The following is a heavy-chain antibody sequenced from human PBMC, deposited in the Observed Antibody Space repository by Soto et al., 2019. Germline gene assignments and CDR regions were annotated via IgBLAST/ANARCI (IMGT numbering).Heavy chain of an antibody. D-gene: IGHD2-15*01. J-gene: IGHJ6*02. V-gene: IGHV4-39*01. CDR1: GGSISSSSYY. CDR3: TSLTAVVGYYYYYVMDV. CDR2: IYYSGST. Sequence: PSETLSLTCTVSGGSISSSSYYWGWIRKPPGKGLEWIGSIYYSGSTYYNPSLKRRVTISVDTSKNQFSLKLGSVTAADTAVYYCTSLTAVVGYYYYYVMDVVGQGATFTV.